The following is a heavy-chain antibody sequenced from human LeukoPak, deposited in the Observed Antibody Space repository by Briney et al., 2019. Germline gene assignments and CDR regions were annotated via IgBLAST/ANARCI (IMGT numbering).Heavy chain of an antibody. CDR1: GFTVSSNY. D-gene: IGHD5-24*01. V-gene: IGHV3-53*01. Sequence: PEGSLRLSCAASGFTVSSNYMSWVRQAPGKGLEWVSVIYSGGSTYYADSVKGRFTISRDNSKNTLYLQMNSLRAEDTAVYYCARALRDGYNPYYFDYWGQGTLVTVSS. CDR3: ARALRDGYNPYYFDY. CDR2: IYSGGST. J-gene: IGHJ4*02.